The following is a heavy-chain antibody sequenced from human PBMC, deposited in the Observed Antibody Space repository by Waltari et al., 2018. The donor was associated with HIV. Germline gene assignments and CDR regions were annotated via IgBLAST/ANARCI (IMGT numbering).Heavy chain of an antibody. CDR1: GFTFSSYG. Sequence: QVQLVESGGGVVQPGGSLRLSCAASGFTFSSYGMHWVRQAPGKGLEWVAFIRYDGSNKYYADSVKGRFTISRDNSKNTLYLQMNSLRAEDTAVYYCAKDRRAAASPGTPDYWGQGTLVTVSS. CDR2: IRYDGSNK. J-gene: IGHJ4*02. CDR3: AKDRRAAASPGTPDY. V-gene: IGHV3-30*02. D-gene: IGHD5-18*01.